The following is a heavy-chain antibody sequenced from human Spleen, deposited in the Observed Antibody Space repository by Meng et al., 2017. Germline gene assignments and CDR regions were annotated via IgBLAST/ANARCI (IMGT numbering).Heavy chain of an antibody. D-gene: IGHD6-13*01. Sequence: QVQLQQSGPGLVQPSGTLSLTCAVSGGSIDTTIWWSWVRQPPGKGLEWIGNMHYSGTTYYNPSLKSRITISVDTSKNQFSLKLSSVTAADTAVYYCARRGSSWYFDSWGQGALVTVSS. CDR3: ARRGSSWYFDS. CDR1: GGSIDTTIW. CDR2: MHYSGTT. J-gene: IGHJ4*02. V-gene: IGHV4-4*02.